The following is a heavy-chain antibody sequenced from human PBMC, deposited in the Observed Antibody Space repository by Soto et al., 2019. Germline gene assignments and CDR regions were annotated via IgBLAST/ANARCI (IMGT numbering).Heavy chain of an antibody. CDR3: TTATPFQMNIVATILN. CDR2: IKSKTDGGTT. CDR1: GFTFSHAW. J-gene: IGHJ4*02. V-gene: IGHV3-15*01. Sequence: PGGSLRLSCAASGFTFSHAWMSWVRQAPGKGLEWVGRIKSKTDGGTTDYAAPVKGRFTISRDDSKNTLYLQMNSLKTEDTAVYYCTTATPFQMNIVATILNWGQGTLVTVSS. D-gene: IGHD5-12*01.